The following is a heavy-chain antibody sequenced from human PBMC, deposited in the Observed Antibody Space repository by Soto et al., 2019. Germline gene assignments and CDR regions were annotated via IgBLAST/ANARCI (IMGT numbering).Heavy chain of an antibody. CDR1: GFTFSSYW. D-gene: IGHD3-22*01. CDR3: ARGDGDYYDGNGYLGRH. V-gene: IGHV3-74*01. J-gene: IGHJ4*02. CDR2: IKSDGSGT. Sequence: EVQLVESGGGLVQPGGSLRLSCAASGFTFSSYWMHWVRQAPGKGLVWVSRIKSDGSGTYYADSVEGRLTISRDNAKNTLYLQMNSLRAEDTAVYYCARGDGDYYDGNGYLGRHWGQGTLVTVSS.